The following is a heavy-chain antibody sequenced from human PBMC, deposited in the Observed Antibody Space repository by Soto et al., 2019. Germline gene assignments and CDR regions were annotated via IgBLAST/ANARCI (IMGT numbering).Heavy chain of an antibody. V-gene: IGHV2-5*02. D-gene: IGHD2-15*01. CDR2: IYWDDDK. CDR3: AHKGGRGAGMDV. CDR1: GFSVSTGGVG. Sequence: QITLKESGPTLVKPTQTLTLTCTFSGFSVSTGGVGVAWIRQPPGKALEWLALIYWDDDKRYSPFLQSRVTITKDTSKNRVVLTVTNMDPVDTATYYCAHKGGRGAGMDVWGQGTTVTVSS. J-gene: IGHJ6*02.